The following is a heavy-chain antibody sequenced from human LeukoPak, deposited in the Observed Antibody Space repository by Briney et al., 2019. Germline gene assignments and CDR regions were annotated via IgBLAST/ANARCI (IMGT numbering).Heavy chain of an antibody. CDR3: ARVIKGGYDFWSGPYYFDC. Sequence: GASVKVSCKASGYSFTSYGISWVRQAPGQGLEWMGWISAYNGNTNYAQKLQGRVTMTRDTSTTTVYMELRSLRSEDTAVYYCARVIKGGYDFWSGPYYFDCWGQGTLVTVSS. D-gene: IGHD3-3*01. J-gene: IGHJ4*02. CDR2: ISAYNGNT. CDR1: GYSFTSYG. V-gene: IGHV1-18*01.